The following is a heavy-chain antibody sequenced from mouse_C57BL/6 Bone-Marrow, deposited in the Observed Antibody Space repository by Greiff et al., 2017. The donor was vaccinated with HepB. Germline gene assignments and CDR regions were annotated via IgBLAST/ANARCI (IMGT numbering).Heavy chain of an antibody. V-gene: IGHV5-4*01. Sequence: DVKLVESGGGLVKPGGSLKLSCAASGFTFSSYAMSWVRQTPEKRLEWVATISDGGSYTYYPDNVKGRFTISRDNAKNNLYLQMSHLKSEDTAMYYCARDHYGSSYLAYWGQGTLVTVSA. CDR2: ISDGGSYT. D-gene: IGHD1-1*01. CDR1: GFTFSSYA. J-gene: IGHJ3*01. CDR3: ARDHYGSSYLAY.